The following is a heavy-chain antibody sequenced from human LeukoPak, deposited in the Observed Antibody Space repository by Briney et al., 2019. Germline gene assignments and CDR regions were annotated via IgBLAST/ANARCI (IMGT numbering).Heavy chain of an antibody. V-gene: IGHV3-11*01. CDR2: TSSSGSTI. J-gene: IGHJ4*02. CDR1: GFIFSDHY. CDR3: AREKWLRLGGYFDY. D-gene: IGHD5-12*01. Sequence: GGSLRLSCAGSGFIFSDHYMSWIRQAPGKGLEWISYTSSSGSTIYYADSVKGRFTISRDNVKNSLYLQMNSLRAEDTAVYYCAREKWLRLGGYFDYWGQGTLVTVSS.